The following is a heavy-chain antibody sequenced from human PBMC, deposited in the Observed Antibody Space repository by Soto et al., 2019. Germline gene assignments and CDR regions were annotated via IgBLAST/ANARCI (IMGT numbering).Heavy chain of an antibody. CDR3: ARDSMSRYDSHSFLY. CDR2: LSPNSGGT. V-gene: IGHV1-2*02. CDR1: GYTFTGYY. Sequence: GASVKVSCKASGYTFTGYYLHWVRQAPGQGLEWMGWLSPNSGGTYYAQKFQGRVTMTRDTTISTAYMELTRLTSDDTAVYYCARDSMSRYDSHSFLYWGPGALVTVSS. D-gene: IGHD5-12*01. J-gene: IGHJ4*02.